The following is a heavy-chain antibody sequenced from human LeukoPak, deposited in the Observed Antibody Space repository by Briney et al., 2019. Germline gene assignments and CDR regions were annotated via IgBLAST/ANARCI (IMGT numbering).Heavy chain of an antibody. V-gene: IGHV3-7*01. D-gene: IGHD4-11*01. CDR1: GFTLSNFW. CDR2: IKQDETEK. CDR3: ARDAAYSAFNM. Sequence: PGGSLRLSCTASGFTLSNFWMGWVRQAPGKGLEWVANIKQDETEKFYLGSVKGRFTISRDNAKNSLYLQMNSLRDEDTAVYYCARDAAYSAFNMWGQGTMVTVSS. J-gene: IGHJ3*02.